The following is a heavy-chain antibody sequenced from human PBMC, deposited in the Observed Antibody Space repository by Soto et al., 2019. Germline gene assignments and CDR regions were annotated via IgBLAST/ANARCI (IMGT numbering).Heavy chain of an antibody. CDR1: GNSISTFY. D-gene: IGHD3-22*01. Sequence: ETLSLTCTVSGNSISTFYWGWMRQSPGKELEWIGYVYYTGSTNYNPSLKSRVTISVDRSKNQFSLKLTSANAADTAVYYCARGRTVRNYADDSSDYFYFFDYWGQGTQVPVSS. CDR3: ARGRTVRNYADDSSDYFYFFDY. J-gene: IGHJ4*02. CDR2: VYYTGST. V-gene: IGHV4-59*01.